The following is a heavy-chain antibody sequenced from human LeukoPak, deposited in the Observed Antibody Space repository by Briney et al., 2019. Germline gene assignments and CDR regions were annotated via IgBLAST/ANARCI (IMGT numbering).Heavy chain of an antibody. CDR2: IFYSGST. J-gene: IGHJ5*02. D-gene: IGHD2-2*01. CDR3: ARRDRYCSSTSCYGHRFDP. CDR1: GGSISTSSYY. V-gene: IGHV4-39*01. Sequence: SETLSLTCTVSGGSISTSSYYWGWIRQPPGKGLEWIGSIFYSGSTYYNPSLKSRVIISVDTSKNQFSLKLSSVTAADTAVYYCARRDRYCSSTSCYGHRFDPWGQGTLVTVSS.